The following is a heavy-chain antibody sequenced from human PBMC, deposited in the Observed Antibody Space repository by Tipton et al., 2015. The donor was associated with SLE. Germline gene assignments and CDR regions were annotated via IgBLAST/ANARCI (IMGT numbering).Heavy chain of an antibody. V-gene: IGHV1-8*01. CDR3: ARGSLVGATKNYYYYMDV. J-gene: IGHJ6*03. Sequence: QLVQSGAEVKKPGASVKVSCKASGYTFSSHDINWVRQATGQGLEWMGWMNANSGNTDYAQKFQGRVTMTRDTSISTAYMELSSLRSEDTAVYYCARGSLVGATKNYYYYMDVWGKGTTVTVSS. D-gene: IGHD1-26*01. CDR2: MNANSGNT. CDR1: GYTFSSHD.